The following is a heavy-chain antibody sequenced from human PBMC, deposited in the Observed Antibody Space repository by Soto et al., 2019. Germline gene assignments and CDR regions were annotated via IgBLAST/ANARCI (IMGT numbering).Heavy chain of an antibody. CDR3: ATKGGGPTVTTDYYYYGADV. CDR2: ISYDGSNK. V-gene: IGHV3-30-3*01. D-gene: IGHD4-17*01. J-gene: IGHJ6*02. CDR1: GFTFSSYA. Sequence: QVQLVESGGGVVQPGRSLRVSCAASGFTFSSYAMHWVRQAPGKGLEWVAVISYDGSNKYYADSVKGRFTISRDNSKNTLYLKMDTPRADGTAVYYGATKGGGPTVTTDYYYYGADVWGQGTTVTVSS.